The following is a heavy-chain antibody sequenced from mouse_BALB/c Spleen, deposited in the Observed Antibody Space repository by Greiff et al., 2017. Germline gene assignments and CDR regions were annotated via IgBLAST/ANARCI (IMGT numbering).Heavy chain of an antibody. Sequence: EVKLVESGGGLVQPGGSLKLSCAASGFTFSSYGMSWVRQTPDKRLELVATINSNGGSTYYPDSVKGRFTISRDNAKNTLYLQMSSLKSEDTAMYYCARSHYGSTLFDYWGQGTTLTVSS. CDR1: GFTFSSYG. J-gene: IGHJ2*01. V-gene: IGHV5-6-3*01. D-gene: IGHD1-1*01. CDR2: INSNGGST. CDR3: ARSHYGSTLFDY.